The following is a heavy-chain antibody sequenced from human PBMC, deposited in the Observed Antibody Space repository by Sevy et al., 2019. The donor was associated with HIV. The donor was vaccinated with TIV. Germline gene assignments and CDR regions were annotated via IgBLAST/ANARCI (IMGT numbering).Heavy chain of an antibody. J-gene: IGHJ4*02. Sequence: SETLSLTCTVSGGSITSLSWNWIRQPPGKGLEWIAIIYYNGHINYNPSLKSRVTLSLDTSTNQFSLRLSSVTAADTAMYYCAGENAWGRGYSWGQGTLVTVSS. CDR3: AGENAWGRGYS. V-gene: IGHV4-59*08. CDR1: GGSITSLS. D-gene: IGHD1-26*01. CDR2: IYYNGHI.